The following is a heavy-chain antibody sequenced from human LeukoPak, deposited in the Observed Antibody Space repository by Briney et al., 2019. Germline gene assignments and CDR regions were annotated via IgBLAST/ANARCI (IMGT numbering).Heavy chain of an antibody. V-gene: IGHV3-7*03. J-gene: IGHJ6*03. CDR1: GFTFTKYW. CDR3: ASGSSGYYYTGYYYYYMDV. Sequence: GGSLRLSCAASGFTFTKYWMTWVRQAPGKGLEWVANIKQDGSEKFYVDSVKGRFTISRDNAKNSLDLQINSLGAEDTAVYYCASGSSGYYYTGYYYYYMDVWDKGTTVTVSS. CDR2: IKQDGSEK. D-gene: IGHD3-22*01.